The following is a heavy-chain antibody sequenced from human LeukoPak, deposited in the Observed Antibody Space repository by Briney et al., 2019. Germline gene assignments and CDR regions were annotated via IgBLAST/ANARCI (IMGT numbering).Heavy chain of an antibody. V-gene: IGHV1-46*01. CDR3: ARDRSAAPTYYYYGMDV. CDR2: INPSGGST. CDR1: GYTFTSYY. J-gene: IGHJ6*04. D-gene: IGHD2-15*01. Sequence: ASVKVSCKASGYTFTSYYMHWVRQAPGQGLEWMGIINPSGGSTSYAQKFQGRVTMTRDTSTSTDYMELSSLRSEDTAVYYCARDRSAAPTYYYYGMDVWGKGTTVTVSS.